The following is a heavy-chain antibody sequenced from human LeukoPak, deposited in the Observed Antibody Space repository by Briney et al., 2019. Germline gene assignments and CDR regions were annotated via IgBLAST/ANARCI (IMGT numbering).Heavy chain of an antibody. V-gene: IGHV4-59*12. Sequence: SETLSLTCTVSGGSISSYYWSWIRQPPRKGLEWVGYIYYSGTTNYNPSLKSRVTISVDTSKTQFSLQLSSVTAADTAVYFCARASHYSTSSGFVYWGQGSLVTVSS. D-gene: IGHD6-6*01. J-gene: IGHJ4*02. CDR1: GGSISSYY. CDR2: IYYSGTT. CDR3: ARASHYSTSSGFVY.